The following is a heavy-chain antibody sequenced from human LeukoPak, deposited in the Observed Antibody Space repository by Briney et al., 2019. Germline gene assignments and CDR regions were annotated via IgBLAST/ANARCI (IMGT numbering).Heavy chain of an antibody. V-gene: IGHV3-23*01. CDR3: AKDQGIQLWLKYFQH. CDR1: GFTFNNYA. D-gene: IGHD5-18*01. Sequence: PGGSLRLSCAASGFTFNNYAMTWVRQAPGKALEWVSAIGGSGGTTLYADSVKGRFTISRDNSNSTLYLQMNSLRAEDTAVYYCAKDQGIQLWLKYFQHWGQGTLVTVSS. J-gene: IGHJ1*01. CDR2: IGGSGGTT.